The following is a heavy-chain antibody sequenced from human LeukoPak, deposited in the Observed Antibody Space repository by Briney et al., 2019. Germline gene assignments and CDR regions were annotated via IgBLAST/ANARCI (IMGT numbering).Heavy chain of an antibody. Sequence: GGSLRLSCAASGFTVSSNYMSWVRQAPGKGLEWVSVIYSGGSTYYADSVKGRFTISRDNSKNTLYLQMNSLRAEDTAVYYCAKTVWTEYYFDYWGQGTLVTVSS. CDR1: GFTVSSNY. CDR2: IYSGGST. CDR3: AKTVWTEYYFDY. V-gene: IGHV3-53*01. D-gene: IGHD1-1*01. J-gene: IGHJ4*02.